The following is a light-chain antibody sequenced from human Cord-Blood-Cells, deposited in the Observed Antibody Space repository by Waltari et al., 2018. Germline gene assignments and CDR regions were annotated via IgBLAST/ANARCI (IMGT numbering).Light chain of an antibody. Sequence: EIVLTQSPATLSLSPGARATLSCRASQSVSSYLAWYQQKPGQAPRLLIYDASNTATGIPARFSGSGSGTDFTLTISSLEPEDFAVYYCQQRSNWLKYSFGQGTKLEIK. CDR1: QSVSSY. V-gene: IGKV3-11*01. J-gene: IGKJ2*03. CDR3: QQRSNWLKYS. CDR2: DAS.